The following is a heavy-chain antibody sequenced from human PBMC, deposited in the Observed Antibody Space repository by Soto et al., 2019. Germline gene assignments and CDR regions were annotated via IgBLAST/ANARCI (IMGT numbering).Heavy chain of an antibody. CDR3: AITYYYDSSAYYPPDWFDP. CDR1: GGTFSSYA. J-gene: IGHJ5*02. D-gene: IGHD3-22*01. V-gene: IGHV1-69*13. CDR2: IIPIFGTA. Sequence: ASVKVSCKASGGTFSSYAISWVRQAPGEGLEWMGGIIPIFGTANYAQQFHGKVTITADESTSTAYMELISLRSEDKAVYYYAITYYYDSSAYYPPDWFDPWGQGTLVTVSS.